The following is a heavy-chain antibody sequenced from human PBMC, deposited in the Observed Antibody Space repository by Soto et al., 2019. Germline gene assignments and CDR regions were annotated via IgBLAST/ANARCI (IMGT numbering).Heavy chain of an antibody. CDR2: ISDDGSTK. V-gene: IGHV3-30-3*01. J-gene: IGHJ6*02. CDR3: ARVQWELLVYFYYGLDV. D-gene: IGHD1-26*01. CDR1: GFTFSNHA. Sequence: GGSLRLSCAASGFTFSNHAMHWVRQAPGKGLEWVALISDDGSTKYHADSVKGRFTISRDNSKNTLYMQLNSLRTEDTAVYYCARVQWELLVYFYYGLDVWGQGTTVTVSS.